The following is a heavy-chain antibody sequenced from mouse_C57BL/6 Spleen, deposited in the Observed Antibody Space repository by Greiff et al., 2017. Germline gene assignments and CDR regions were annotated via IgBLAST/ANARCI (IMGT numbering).Heavy chain of an antibody. CDR2: IHPNSGST. J-gene: IGHJ4*01. CDR1: GYTFTSYW. V-gene: IGHV1-64*01. CDR3: ARAWLRRAMDY. Sequence: VQLQQPGAELVKPGASVKLSCKASGYTFTSYWMHWVKQRPGQGLEWIGMIHPNSGSTNYNEKFKSKATLTVDKSSSTAYMQLSSLTSEDSAVYYCARAWLRRAMDYWGQGTSVTVSS. D-gene: IGHD2-2*01.